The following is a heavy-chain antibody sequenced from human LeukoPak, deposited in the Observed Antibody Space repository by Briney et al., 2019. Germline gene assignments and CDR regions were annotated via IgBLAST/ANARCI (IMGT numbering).Heavy chain of an antibody. J-gene: IGHJ5*02. CDR1: GYTFTSYG. CDR2: ISAYNGNT. V-gene: IGHV1-18*01. Sequence: GASVKVSCKASGYTFTSYGISWVRQAPGQGLEWMGWISAYNGNTNYAQKLQGRVTMTTDTSTSTAYMELRSLRSDDTAVYYCARDPLTYDFWSGHHNWFDPWGQGTLVTVSS. D-gene: IGHD3-3*01. CDR3: ARDPLTYDFWSGHHNWFDP.